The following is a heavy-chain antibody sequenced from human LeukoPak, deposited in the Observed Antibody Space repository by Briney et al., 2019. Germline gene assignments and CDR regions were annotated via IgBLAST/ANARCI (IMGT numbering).Heavy chain of an antibody. J-gene: IGHJ4*02. CDR1: GYTFTSYY. D-gene: IGHD1-7*01. CDR3: ARGHSTGTTFYYFDY. V-gene: IGHV1-46*01. CDR2: INPSGGST. Sequence: ASVKVSCKASGYTFTSYYMHWVRQAPGQGLEWMGIINPSGGSTSYAQKFQGRVTITADESTSTAYMELSSLRSEDTAVYYCARGHSTGTTFYYFDYWGQGTLVTVSS.